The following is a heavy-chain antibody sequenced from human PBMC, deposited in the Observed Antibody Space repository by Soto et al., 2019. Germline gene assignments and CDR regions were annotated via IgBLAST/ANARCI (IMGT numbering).Heavy chain of an antibody. Sequence: KASETLSLTCTVSGGSISSSSYYWGWIRQPPGKGLEWIGSIYYSGSTYYNPSLKSRVTISVDTSKNQFSLKLSSVTAADTAVYYCARHDGMEGNFSYWGQGTRGTVSS. J-gene: IGHJ4*02. CDR2: IYYSGST. CDR1: GGSISSSSYY. D-gene: IGHD1-1*01. CDR3: ARHDGMEGNFSY. V-gene: IGHV4-39*01.